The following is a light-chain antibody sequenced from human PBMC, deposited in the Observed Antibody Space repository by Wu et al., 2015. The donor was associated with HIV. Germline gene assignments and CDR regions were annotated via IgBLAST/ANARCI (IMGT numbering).Light chain of an antibody. J-gene: IGKJ2*01. CDR1: VNVRNK. Sequence: EIEMTQFPGTLSVSPGEGATLSCGASVNVRNKLAWYQQKPGLPPSLLIYDASTRATGIPARFSGGGSGTDFSLTISRLEPEDFAVYYCQQYGSSSYTFGQGTKLEIK. V-gene: IGKV3D-20*01. CDR3: QQYGSSSYT. CDR2: DAS.